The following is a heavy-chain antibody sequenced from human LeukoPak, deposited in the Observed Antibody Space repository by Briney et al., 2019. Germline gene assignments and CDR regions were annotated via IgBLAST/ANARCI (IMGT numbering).Heavy chain of an antibody. CDR3: AKKSGLGFDY. J-gene: IGHJ4*02. D-gene: IGHD3/OR15-3a*01. CDR2: ISSNGGST. CDR1: GFTFSSYA. Sequence: GGSLRLSCLASGFTFSSYAMHWVRQAPGKGLECVSTISSNGGSTYYADSVKGRFTISRDNSKSTLYLQMNGLRADDTAIYYCAKKSGLGFDYWGQGTLVTVSS. V-gene: IGHV3-64*04.